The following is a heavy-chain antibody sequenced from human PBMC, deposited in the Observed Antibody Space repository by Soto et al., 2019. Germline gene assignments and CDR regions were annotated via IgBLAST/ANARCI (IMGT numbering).Heavy chain of an antibody. V-gene: IGHV1-18*01. D-gene: IGHD3-3*01. CDR3: AITTYDFWSGYFFDP. CDR1: GYTFTSYG. J-gene: IGHJ5*02. Sequence: ASVKVSCKASGYTFTSYGISWVRQAPGQGLEWMGWISAYNGNTNYAQKLQGRVTMTTDTSTSTAYMELRSLRSDDTAVYYCAITTYDFWSGYFFDPWGQGTLVTVSS. CDR2: ISAYNGNT.